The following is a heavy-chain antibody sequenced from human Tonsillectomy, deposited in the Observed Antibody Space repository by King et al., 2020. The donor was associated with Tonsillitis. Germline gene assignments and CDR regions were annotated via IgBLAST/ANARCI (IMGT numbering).Heavy chain of an antibody. J-gene: IGHJ4*02. CDR1: GFTFSSYG. Sequence: VQLVESGGGLVQPGGSLRLSCAASGFTFSSYGIHWVRQAPGKGLVWVSRINSDGSSTSYADSVKGRFTISRDNAKNTLYLQMNSLRAEDTAVYYCAREVGATGIDYWGQGTLVTVSS. CDR2: INSDGSST. V-gene: IGHV3-74*01. D-gene: IGHD1-26*01. CDR3: AREVGATGIDY.